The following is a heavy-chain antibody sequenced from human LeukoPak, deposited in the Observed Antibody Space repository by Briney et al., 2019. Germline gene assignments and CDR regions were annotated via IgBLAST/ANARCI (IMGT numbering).Heavy chain of an antibody. J-gene: IGHJ4*02. CDR3: AKGQAAAGTSFFDY. V-gene: IGHV3-23*01. CDR1: GFTLSSYA. CDR2: ISGSGGST. D-gene: IGHD6-13*01. Sequence: GGSLRLSCAASGFTLSSYAMSWVRQAPGKGLEWVSAISGSGGSTYYADSVKGRFTISRDNSKNTLYLQMNSLRAEDTAVYYCAKGQAAAGTSFFDYWGQGTLVTVSS.